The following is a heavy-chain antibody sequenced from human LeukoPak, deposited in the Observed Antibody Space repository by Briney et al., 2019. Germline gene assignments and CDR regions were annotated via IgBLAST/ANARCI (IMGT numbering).Heavy chain of an antibody. D-gene: IGHD3-22*01. V-gene: IGHV3-7*01. J-gene: IGHJ5*02. Sequence: GGVLRLLCGAPGFTFWGYWMSLVPQAPGEGLGGVAKLKQDGSDKYYVDSVKGRFTISRDNAKNSLYLQMDSLRAEDTAVYYCAVAETVNSYDRLRLHHWGQGTLVTVSS. CDR1: GFTFWGYW. CDR2: LKQDGSDK. CDR3: AVAETVNSYDRLRLHH.